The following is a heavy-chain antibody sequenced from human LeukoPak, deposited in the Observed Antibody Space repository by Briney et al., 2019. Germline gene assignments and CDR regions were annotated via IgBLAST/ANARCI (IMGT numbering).Heavy chain of an antibody. CDR3: ARGQGYYYDSSGYDYLKY. V-gene: IGHV1-69*13. D-gene: IGHD3-22*01. Sequence: SVKVSCKASGGTFSSYAISWVRQAPGQGLEWMGGIIPIFGTANYAQKFQGRVTITADESTSTAYMELSRLRSEDTAVYYCARGQGYYYDSSGYDYLKYWGQGTLVTVSS. CDR2: IIPIFGTA. CDR1: GGTFSSYA. J-gene: IGHJ4*02.